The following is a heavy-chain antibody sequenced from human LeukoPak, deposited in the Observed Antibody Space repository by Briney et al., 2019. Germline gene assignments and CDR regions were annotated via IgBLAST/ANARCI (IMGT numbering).Heavy chain of an antibody. J-gene: IGHJ4*02. V-gene: IGHV3-21*01. D-gene: IGHD3-3*01. CDR1: GFTFSSYS. Sequence: GSLRLSCAASGFTFSSYSMNWVRQAPGKGLEWVSSISTSSSYIYYADSVKGRFTISRDNAKNSLYLQMNSLRAEDTAVYYCARSGGDFWSAYYKNYFDYWGQGTLVTVSS. CDR2: ISTSSSYI. CDR3: ARSGGDFWSAYYKNYFDY.